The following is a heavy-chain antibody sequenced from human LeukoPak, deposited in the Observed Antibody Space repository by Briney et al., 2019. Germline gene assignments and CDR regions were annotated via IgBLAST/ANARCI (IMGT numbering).Heavy chain of an antibody. Sequence: ASVKVSCKASGGTFSSYAISWVRKAPGQGLEWMGRIIPILGIANYAQKFQGRVTITADKSTSTAYMELSSLRSEDTAVYYCARVIVDTAMVDGAFDYWGQGTLVTVSS. CDR3: ARVIVDTAMVDGAFDY. V-gene: IGHV1-69*04. CDR1: GGTFSSYA. J-gene: IGHJ4*02. D-gene: IGHD5-18*01. CDR2: IIPILGIA.